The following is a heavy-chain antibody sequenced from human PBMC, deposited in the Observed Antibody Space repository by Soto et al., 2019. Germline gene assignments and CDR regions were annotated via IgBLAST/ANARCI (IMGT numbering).Heavy chain of an antibody. J-gene: IGHJ4*02. V-gene: IGHV3-7*01. CDR2: IKEDAREE. CDR1: GFTFSSYW. CDR3: ATAISSPFSNFDS. D-gene: IGHD2-2*01. Sequence: EVQLVQSGGDLVQPGGSLRLSCVASGFTFSSYWMTWVRQAPGMGLEWVAGIKEDAREEVYEASVKGRFSISRDNAKNSLYLQLNCLRAEDTAVYYCATAISSPFSNFDSWGQGSLVTVSS.